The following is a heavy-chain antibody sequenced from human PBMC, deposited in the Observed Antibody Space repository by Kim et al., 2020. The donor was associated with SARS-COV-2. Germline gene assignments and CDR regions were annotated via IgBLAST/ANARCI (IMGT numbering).Heavy chain of an antibody. CDR3: AREHIVVVTAIPYYYYYGMDV. CDR1: GFTFSSYS. D-gene: IGHD2-21*02. V-gene: IGHV3-21*01. J-gene: IGHJ6*02. Sequence: GGSLRLSCAASGFTFSSYSMNWVRQAPGKGLEWVSSISSSSSYIYYADSVKGRFTISRDNAKNSLYLQMNSLRAEDTAVYYCAREHIVVVTAIPYYYYYGMDVWGQGTTVTVSS. CDR2: ISSSSSYI.